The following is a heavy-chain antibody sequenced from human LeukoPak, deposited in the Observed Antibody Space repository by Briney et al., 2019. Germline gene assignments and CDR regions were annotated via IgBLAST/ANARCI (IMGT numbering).Heavy chain of an antibody. Sequence: SETLSLTCAVYVGSFSCYYWSWIRQPPGKGLEWSGEINHSGSTNYNPSLKSRITISVDTYKNEFSLKLSSVAAADTAVYFCARDSGYTSSWYQSPPFDYWGQGTLVTVS. V-gene: IGHV4-34*01. CDR2: INHSGST. D-gene: IGHD6-13*01. CDR1: VGSFSCYY. CDR3: ARDSGYTSSWYQSPPFDY. J-gene: IGHJ4*02.